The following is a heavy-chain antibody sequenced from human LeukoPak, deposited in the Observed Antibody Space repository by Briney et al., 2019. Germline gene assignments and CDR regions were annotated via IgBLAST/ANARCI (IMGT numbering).Heavy chain of an antibody. CDR3: ARVWVDSSSSPLPAIDY. D-gene: IGHD6-6*01. CDR1: GYTFTSYG. Sequence: ASVKVSCKSSGYTFTSYGISWVRQAPGQGLEWMGWISAYNGNTNYAQKLQGRVTMTTGTSTSTAYMELRSLRSDDTAVYYCARVWVDSSSSPLPAIDYWGQGTLVTVSS. CDR2: ISAYNGNT. V-gene: IGHV1-18*01. J-gene: IGHJ4*02.